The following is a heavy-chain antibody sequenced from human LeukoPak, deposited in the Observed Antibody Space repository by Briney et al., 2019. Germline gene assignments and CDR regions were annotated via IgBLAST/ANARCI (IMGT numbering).Heavy chain of an antibody. CDR3: ARDSTDRSAYYSPFDY. J-gene: IGHJ4*02. V-gene: IGHV1-2*02. CDR2: VNPDSGGT. Sequence: ASVKVSCKASGYTFTSYYIHWVRQAPGQGLEWMGWVNPDSGGTNFAQRFQGRVTMTRDTSISTAFMGLNRLTSDDTAVYYCARDSTDRSAYYSPFDYWGQGTLVTVSS. CDR1: GYTFTSYY. D-gene: IGHD3-22*01.